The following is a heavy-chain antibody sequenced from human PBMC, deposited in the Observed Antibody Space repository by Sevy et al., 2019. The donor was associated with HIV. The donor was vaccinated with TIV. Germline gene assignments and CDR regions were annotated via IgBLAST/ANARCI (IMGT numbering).Heavy chain of an antibody. Sequence: GGSLRLSCAASGFTFSSYWMSWVRQAPGKGLEWVATMKEDGSERNYVDSVKGRFTISRDNAKNTLYLQMNSLRAEDTAVYYCVREGVGGYSYSLDCWGQGTLVTVSS. CDR1: GFTFSSYW. CDR3: VREGVGGYSYSLDC. D-gene: IGHD5-18*01. CDR2: MKEDGSER. J-gene: IGHJ4*02. V-gene: IGHV3-7*01.